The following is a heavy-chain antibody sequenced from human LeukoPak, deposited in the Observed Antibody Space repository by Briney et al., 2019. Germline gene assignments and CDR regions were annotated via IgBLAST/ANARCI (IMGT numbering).Heavy chain of an antibody. CDR2: ISPSGGST. D-gene: IGHD3-10*01. CDR3: ARRLFSGEAPYYYYMDV. CDR1: GYTFTSNY. Sequence: ASVKVSCKAFGYTFTSNYMHWVRQAPGQGPEWMGVISPSGGSTTYAQKFQGRVTMTRDMSTSTVYMELSSLRSEDTAVYYCARRLFSGEAPYYYYMDVWGKGTTVTVSS. V-gene: IGHV1-46*01. J-gene: IGHJ6*03.